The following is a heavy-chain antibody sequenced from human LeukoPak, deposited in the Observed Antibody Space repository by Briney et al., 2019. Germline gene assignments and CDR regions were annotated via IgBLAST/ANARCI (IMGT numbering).Heavy chain of an antibody. V-gene: IGHV4-61*02. Sequence: SQTLSLTCTVSGGSISSGSYYWSWIRQPAWKGLEWIGRIYTSGSTNYNPSLKSRVTISVDTSKNQFSLKLSSVTAADTAVYYCARDCSSTSCPHNWFDPWGQGTLVTVSS. D-gene: IGHD2-2*01. CDR1: GGSISSGSYY. CDR3: ARDCSSTSCPHNWFDP. J-gene: IGHJ5*02. CDR2: IYTSGST.